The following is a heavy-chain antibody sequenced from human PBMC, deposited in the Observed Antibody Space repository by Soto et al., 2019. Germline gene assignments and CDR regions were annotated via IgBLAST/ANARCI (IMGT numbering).Heavy chain of an antibody. CDR3: TTDLTGDMVDYYYYYMDV. J-gene: IGHJ6*03. CDR1: GFTFSNAW. V-gene: IGHV3-15*01. D-gene: IGHD7-27*01. CDR2: IKSKTDGGTT. Sequence: PGGSLRLSCAASGFTFSNAWMSWVRQAPGKGLEWVGRIKSKTDGGTTDYAAPVKGRFTISRDDSKNTLYLQMNSLKTEDTAVYYCTTDLTGDMVDYYYYYMDVWGKGTTVTVSS.